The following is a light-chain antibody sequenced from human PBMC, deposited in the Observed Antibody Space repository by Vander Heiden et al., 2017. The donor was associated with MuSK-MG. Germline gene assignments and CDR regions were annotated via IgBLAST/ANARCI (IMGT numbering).Light chain of an antibody. J-gene: IGLJ2*01. V-gene: IGLV3-1*01. Sequence: SYELSQPPSLPLPPGQSASIICSCDKLGEKYACWELQKPGQSPVLIIYQDSKRPSGIPERFSGSNSGNTATLTISGTQAMDEADYYCQAWDSSTVVFGGGTKLTVL. CDR2: QDS. CDR1: KLGEKY. CDR3: QAWDSSTVV.